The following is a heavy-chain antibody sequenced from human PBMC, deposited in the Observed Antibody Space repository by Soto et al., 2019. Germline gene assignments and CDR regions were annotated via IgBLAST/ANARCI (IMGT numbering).Heavy chain of an antibody. CDR3: ARGGYGDY. CDR1: GYGFTTYG. CDR2: ISAHNGNT. J-gene: IGHJ4*02. V-gene: IGHV1-18*01. D-gene: IGHD1-1*01. Sequence: QVHLVQSGAEVKKPGASVKVSCKGSGYGFTTYGITWVRQAPGQGLEWMAWISAHNGNTNYAQKLQGRVTVTRDTCTSTAYMELRSLRSDDAAVYYCARGGYGDYWGQGALVTVSS.